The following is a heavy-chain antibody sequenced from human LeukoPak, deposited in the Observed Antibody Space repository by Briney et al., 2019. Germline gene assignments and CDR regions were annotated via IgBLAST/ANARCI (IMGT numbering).Heavy chain of an antibody. CDR1: GGSFSGYY. V-gene: IGHV4-34*01. D-gene: IGHD6-13*01. Sequence: SETLSLTCAVYGGSFSGYYWSWIRQPPGKGLEWIGEINHSRSTNYNPSLKSRVTISVDTSKNQFSLKLSSVTAADTAVYYCARGGLIAAAGPHYYYYMDVWGKGTTVTVSS. CDR2: INHSRST. CDR3: ARGGLIAAAGPHYYYYMDV. J-gene: IGHJ6*03.